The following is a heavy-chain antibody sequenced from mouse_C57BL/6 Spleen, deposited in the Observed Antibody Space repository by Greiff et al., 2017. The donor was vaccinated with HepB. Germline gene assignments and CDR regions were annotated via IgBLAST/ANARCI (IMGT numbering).Heavy chain of an antibody. CDR2: IRNKVNGYTT. CDR1: GFVFIDYS. CDR3: VKAVSSGSSYTWFAY. J-gene: IGHJ3*01. Sequence: EVQVVESGGGLVQPGSSLRLSCAASGFVFIDYSMSWVRQLPGKAPEWLALIRNKVNGYTTDYSASVKGRFTISRDNSQNILYLQMNPLRAEDSATYYCVKAVSSGSSYTWFAYWGQGTLVTVSA. D-gene: IGHD1-1*01. V-gene: IGHV7-4*01.